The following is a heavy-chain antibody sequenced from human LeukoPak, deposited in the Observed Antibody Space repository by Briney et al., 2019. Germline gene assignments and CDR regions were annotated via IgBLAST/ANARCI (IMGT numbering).Heavy chain of an antibody. CDR3: ARGDGYLTGYWTMGYYFDY. V-gene: IGHV1-8*01. CDR2: MNPNSGNT. Sequence: ASVKVSCTASGYTFTSYDINWVRQAPGQGLEWMGWMNPNSGNTGYAQKFQGRVTMTRNTSISTACMELSSLRSEDTAVYYCARGDGYLTGYWTMGYYFDYWGQGTLVTVSS. CDR1: GYTFTSYD. D-gene: IGHD3-9*01. J-gene: IGHJ4*02.